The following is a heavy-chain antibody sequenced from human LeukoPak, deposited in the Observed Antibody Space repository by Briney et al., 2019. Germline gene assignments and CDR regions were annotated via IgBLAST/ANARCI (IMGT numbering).Heavy chain of an antibody. CDR3: ARDVISRQMITLGLGF. CDR2: ISWNSGSI. V-gene: IGHV3-9*01. D-gene: IGHD1-20*01. Sequence: GGSLRLSCAASGFTFDDYAMHWVRQAPGKGLEWVSGISWNSGSIGYADSVKGRFTISRDNAKNSLYLQMNSLRAEDTAVYYCARDVISRQMITLGLGFWGQGTLVTVSS. CDR1: GFTFDDYA. J-gene: IGHJ4*02.